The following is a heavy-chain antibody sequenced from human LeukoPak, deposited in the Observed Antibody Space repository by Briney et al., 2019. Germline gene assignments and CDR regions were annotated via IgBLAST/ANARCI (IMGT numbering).Heavy chain of an antibody. Sequence: PGRSLRLSCAASGFTFSHYAIHWVRQAPGKGLVWVSRINSDGINTSYADSVKGRFTISRDNAKNTLNLQMNSLRAEDTAVYYCARDLGQYYDTSDNWFDPWGQGTLVTVSS. CDR3: ARDLGQYYDTSDNWFDP. CDR1: GFTFSHYA. J-gene: IGHJ5*02. CDR2: INSDGINT. D-gene: IGHD3-22*01. V-gene: IGHV3-74*01.